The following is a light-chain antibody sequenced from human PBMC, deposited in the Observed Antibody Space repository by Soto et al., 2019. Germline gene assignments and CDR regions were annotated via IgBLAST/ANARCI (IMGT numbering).Light chain of an antibody. Sequence: QSVLTQPASVSGSPGQSITISCTGTSSDVGAYNYVSWYQQHPGKAPKLMIYAVSNRPSGVSDRFSGSRSGITASLTISGLQAEDGGDYYCCSYAGARTNVLFGGGTKLTVL. CDR2: AVS. V-gene: IGLV2-14*01. J-gene: IGLJ3*02. CDR3: CSYAGARTNVL. CDR1: SSDVGAYNY.